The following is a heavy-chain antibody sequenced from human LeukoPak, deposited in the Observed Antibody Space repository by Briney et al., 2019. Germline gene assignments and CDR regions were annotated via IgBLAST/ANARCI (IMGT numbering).Heavy chain of an antibody. CDR3: ARDYRRSSYHYYYGMDV. D-gene: IGHD3-10*01. CDR1: GGSFSGYY. Sequence: PSETLSLTCAVYGGSFSGYYWSWIRQHPGKGLEWIGYIYYSGSTYYNPSLKSRVTISVDTSKNQFSLKLSSVTAADTAVYYCARDYRRSSYHYYYGMDVWGQGTTVTVSS. CDR2: IYYSGST. V-gene: IGHV4-31*11. J-gene: IGHJ6*02.